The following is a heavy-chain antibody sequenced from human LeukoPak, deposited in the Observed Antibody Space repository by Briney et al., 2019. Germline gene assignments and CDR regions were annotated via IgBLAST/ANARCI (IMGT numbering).Heavy chain of an antibody. CDR2: ISYDGSNK. J-gene: IGHJ4*02. V-gene: IGHV3-30*19. D-gene: IGHD3-22*01. CDR1: GFTFSSYG. Sequence: GGSLRLSCAASGFTFSSYGMHWVRQAPGKGLEWVAVISYDGSNKYYADSVTGRFTISRDNSKNTLYLQMNSLRAEDTAVYYCARALYYYDSSGYRSIGYWGQGTLVTVSS. CDR3: ARALYYYDSSGYRSIGY.